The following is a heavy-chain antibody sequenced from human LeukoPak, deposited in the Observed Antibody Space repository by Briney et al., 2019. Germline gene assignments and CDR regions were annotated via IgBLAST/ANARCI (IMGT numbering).Heavy chain of an antibody. J-gene: IGHJ4*02. CDR3: ARAQTYYGSGSYLY. V-gene: IGHV3-48*02. D-gene: IGHD3-10*01. CDR1: GFTFSRYS. Sequence: PGGSLRLSCAASGFTFSRYSMNWVRQAPGKGLEWVSSISSSSSTVYYADSLKGRFTISRDNAKNSLYLQMNSLRNEDTAVYYCARAQTYYGSGSYLYWGQGTLVTVSS. CDR2: ISSSSSTV.